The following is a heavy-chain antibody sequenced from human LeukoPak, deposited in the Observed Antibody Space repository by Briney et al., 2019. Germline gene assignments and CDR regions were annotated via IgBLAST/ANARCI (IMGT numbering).Heavy chain of an antibody. CDR1: GGSISSYY. J-gene: IGHJ4*02. Sequence: PSETLSLTCTVSGGSISSYYWSWIRQPPGKGLEWSGYIYYSGSTNYNPSLRSRVTISVDTSKNQFSRKLNSVTAADTAVYYCARDYGGYYDSSGPLGIWGQGTLVTVSS. CDR2: IYYSGST. V-gene: IGHV4-59*01. D-gene: IGHD3-22*01. CDR3: ARDYGGYYDSSGPLGI.